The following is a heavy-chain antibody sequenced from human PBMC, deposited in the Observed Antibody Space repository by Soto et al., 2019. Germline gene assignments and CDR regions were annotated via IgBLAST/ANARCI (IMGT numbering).Heavy chain of an antibody. CDR1: GYTFTSYA. D-gene: IGHD2-21*02. J-gene: IGHJ4*02. CDR3: ARSIVVVTAADD. CDR2: INAGNGNT. Sequence: QVQLVQSGAEVKKPGASVKVSCKASGYTFTSYAMHWVRQAPGQRLEWMGWINAGNGNTKYSQKFQGRVTITRDTSASTAYMELSSLRSEDTAVYYCARSIVVVTAADDWGQGTLVTVSS. V-gene: IGHV1-3*01.